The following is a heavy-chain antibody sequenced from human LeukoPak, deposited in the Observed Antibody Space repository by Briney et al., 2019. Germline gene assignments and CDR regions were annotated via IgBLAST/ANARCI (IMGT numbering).Heavy chain of an antibody. CDR1: GFTFSDYY. CDR3: ARSTGGWLSHLYSYYGREV. J-gene: IGHJ6*04. CDR2: ISSSSSYT. D-gene: IGHD3-9*01. Sequence: GGSLRLSCAASGFTFSDYYMSWIRQAPGKGLEWVSYISSSSSYTNYADSVKGRFTISRDNAKNSLYLQMNSLRAEDTAVYYCARSTGGWLSHLYSYYGREVWGKGTTVTASS. V-gene: IGHV3-11*06.